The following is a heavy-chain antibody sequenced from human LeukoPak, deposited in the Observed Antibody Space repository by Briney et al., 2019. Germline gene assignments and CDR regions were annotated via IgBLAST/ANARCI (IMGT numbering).Heavy chain of an antibody. J-gene: IGHJ6*03. Sequence: PSETLSLTCTVSGGSISSYYWSWIRQPAGKGLEWIGRVYTSGSIYYNPSLTSRVTMSVDTSKNHFSLKLSSVTAADTAVYYCAGKTGTRLDRVYFYYMNVWGKGTTVTVSS. CDR2: VYTSGSI. CDR3: AGKTGTRLDRVYFYYMNV. V-gene: IGHV4-4*07. CDR1: GGSISSYY. D-gene: IGHD1-1*01.